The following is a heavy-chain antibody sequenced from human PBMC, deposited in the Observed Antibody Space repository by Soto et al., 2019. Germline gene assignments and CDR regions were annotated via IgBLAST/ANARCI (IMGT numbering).Heavy chain of an antibody. Sequence: SETLSLTSAVYGGSFSGYYLSWIRQPPGKGLEWIGEINHSGSTNYNPSLKSRVTISVDTSKNQFSLKLSSVTAADTAVYYCASSWYYDFWSGYNYYYYMDVWGKGTTVTVSS. J-gene: IGHJ6*03. D-gene: IGHD3-3*01. CDR2: INHSGST. V-gene: IGHV4-34*01. CDR3: ASSWYYDFWSGYNYYYYMDV. CDR1: GGSFSGYY.